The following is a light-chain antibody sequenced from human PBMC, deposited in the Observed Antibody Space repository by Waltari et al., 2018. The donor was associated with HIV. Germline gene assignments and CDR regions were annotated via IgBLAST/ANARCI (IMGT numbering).Light chain of an antibody. CDR3: QVWDSSSDHYV. J-gene: IGLJ1*01. CDR2: QDS. CDR1: KLGDKY. V-gene: IGLV3-1*01. Sequence: SYELTQPPSVSVSPGQTASITCSGDKLGDKYACWYQQKPGQSPMLVIYQDSKRPSGIPERFSGSNSGNTATLTISGTQAMDEADYSCQVWDSSSDHYVFGTGTKVTVL.